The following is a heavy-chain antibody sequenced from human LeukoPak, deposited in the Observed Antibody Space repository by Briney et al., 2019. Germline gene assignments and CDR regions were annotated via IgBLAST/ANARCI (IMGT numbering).Heavy chain of an antibody. CDR1: GGSISSGDYY. J-gene: IGHJ4*02. V-gene: IGHV4-30-4*08. CDR2: IYYSGST. CDR3: ARGVVVGQANYQSDY. Sequence: SQTLSLTCTVSGGSISSGDYYWSWIRQPPGKGLGWIGYIYYSGSTYYNPSLKSRVTISVDTSKNQFSLKLSSVTAADTAVYYCARGVVVGQANYQSDYWGQGTLVTVSS. D-gene: IGHD1-7*01.